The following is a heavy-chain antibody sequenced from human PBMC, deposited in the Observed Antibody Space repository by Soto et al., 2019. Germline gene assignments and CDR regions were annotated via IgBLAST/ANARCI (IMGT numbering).Heavy chain of an antibody. Sequence: SETLSLTCTVSGGSISSYYWSWIRQPPGKGLEWIGYMYYGGRTNYNPSLKSRVTISVDTSKMQVSLRLSSVTAADTAVYFCARGTPSPLIVRSSRGPWFDPWGQGTLVTVSS. V-gene: IGHV4-59*08. CDR3: ARGTPSPLIVRSSRGPWFDP. CDR2: MYYGGRT. D-gene: IGHD2-15*01. CDR1: GGSISSYY. J-gene: IGHJ5*02.